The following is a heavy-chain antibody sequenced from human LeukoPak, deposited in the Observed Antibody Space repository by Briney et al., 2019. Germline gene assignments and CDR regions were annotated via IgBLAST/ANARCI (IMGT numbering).Heavy chain of an antibody. CDR1: GFTFSSYA. J-gene: IGHJ4*02. Sequence: GGSLRLSCAASGFTFSSYAMSWVRQAPGKGLEWVSSISGSGGSTYYADSVKGRFTISRDNSKNTLYVQMNSLRAEDTAIYYCAGGWNYAFRFDYWGQGTLVTVSS. CDR3: AGGWNYAFRFDY. D-gene: IGHD1-7*01. V-gene: IGHV3-23*01. CDR2: ISGSGGST.